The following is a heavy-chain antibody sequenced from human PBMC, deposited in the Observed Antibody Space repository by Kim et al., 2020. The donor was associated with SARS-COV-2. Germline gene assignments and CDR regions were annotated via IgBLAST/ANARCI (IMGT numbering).Heavy chain of an antibody. Sequence: GGSLRLSCAASGFTFSSYAMSWVRQAPGKGLEWVSAISGSGGSTYYADSVKGRFTISRDNSKNTLYLQMNSLRAEDTAVYYCANGGNYYDSSGYYPAAPFDYWGQGTLVTVSS. CDR3: ANGGNYYDSSGYYPAAPFDY. CDR2: ISGSGGST. CDR1: GFTFSSYA. D-gene: IGHD3-22*01. J-gene: IGHJ4*02. V-gene: IGHV3-23*01.